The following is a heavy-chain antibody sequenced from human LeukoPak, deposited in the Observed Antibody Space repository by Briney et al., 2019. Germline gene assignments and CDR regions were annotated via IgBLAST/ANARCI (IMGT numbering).Heavy chain of an antibody. V-gene: IGHV4-59*08. CDR3: ARGYSYYYFDY. CDR2: IYYSGNT. CDR1: GGSISSYY. D-gene: IGHD5-18*01. Sequence: SETLSLTCTVSGGSISSYYWSWIRLSPGKGLEWIGYIYYSGNTNYNPSLASRVTISVDTSKNQFSLKLTSVTAADTAVYFCARGYSYYYFDYWGQGTLVTVSS. J-gene: IGHJ4*02.